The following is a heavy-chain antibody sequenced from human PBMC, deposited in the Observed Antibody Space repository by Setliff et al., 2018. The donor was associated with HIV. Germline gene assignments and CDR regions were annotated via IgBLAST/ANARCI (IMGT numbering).Heavy chain of an antibody. D-gene: IGHD3-3*01. Sequence: SETLSLTCTVSGGSISSSSYYWGWFRQPPGKGLEWIGSIYYSGSTYYNPSLKSRVAISLDTSKNQFSLKLTSVTAADTALYYCARHFSIFGVTIISNDAFDIWGRGTMVTVSS. CDR2: IYYSGST. CDR3: ARHFSIFGVTIISNDAFDI. CDR1: GGSISSSSYY. J-gene: IGHJ3*02. V-gene: IGHV4-39*01.